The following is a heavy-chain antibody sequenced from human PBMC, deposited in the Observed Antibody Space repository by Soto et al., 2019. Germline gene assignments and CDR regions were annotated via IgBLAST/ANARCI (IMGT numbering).Heavy chain of an antibody. Sequence: ASVKVSCKASGGTFSSYTISWVRQAPGQGLEWMGRIIPILGIANYAQKFQGRVTITADKSTSTAYMELSSLRSEDTAVYYCARPHYYDSSGYDAFDIWGQGTMVTVSS. D-gene: IGHD3-22*01. CDR3: ARPHYYDSSGYDAFDI. J-gene: IGHJ3*02. CDR1: GGTFSSYT. CDR2: IIPILGIA. V-gene: IGHV1-69*02.